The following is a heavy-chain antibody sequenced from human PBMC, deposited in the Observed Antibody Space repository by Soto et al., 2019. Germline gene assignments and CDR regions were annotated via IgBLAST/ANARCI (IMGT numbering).Heavy chain of an antibody. CDR3: ARDSSGYPDY. D-gene: IGHD3-22*01. V-gene: IGHV4-59*01. J-gene: IGHJ4*02. CDR2: IYYSGST. CDR1: GGSISSYY. Sequence: SETLSLTCTVSGGSISSYYWSWIRQPPGKGLEWIGYIYYSGSTNYNPSLKSRVTISVDTSKNQFSLKLSSVTAADTAVYYCARDSSGYPDYWGQGTRVTVSS.